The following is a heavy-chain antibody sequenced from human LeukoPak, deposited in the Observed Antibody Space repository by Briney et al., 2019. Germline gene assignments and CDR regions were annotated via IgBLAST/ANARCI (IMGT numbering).Heavy chain of an antibody. CDR1: GFTFNAYA. V-gene: IGHV3-30*01. J-gene: IGHJ4*02. CDR3: ARDRNSPAKYYFDY. Sequence: PGGSLRLSCAASGFTFNAYAMHWVRQAPGKGLEWVAVVANDGRDKQYADSVKGRFTISRDNSENTLYLQMNTLRAEDTAVYYCARDRNSPAKYYFDYWGQGTLVTVSS. CDR2: VANDGRDK. D-gene: IGHD1-14*01.